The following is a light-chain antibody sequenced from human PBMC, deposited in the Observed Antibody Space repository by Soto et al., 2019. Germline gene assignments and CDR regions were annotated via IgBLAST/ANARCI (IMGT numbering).Light chain of an antibody. CDR1: SSNIGSNT. CDR3: AAWDDSLNGWV. Sequence: QSVLTQPPSASGTLGQRVTMSCSGSSSNIGSNTVNWYQQVPGTAPKLLIHSNNQRPSGVPDRFSGSKSGTSASLAISGLQSEDEADYYCAAWDDSLNGWVFGGGTKVTVL. V-gene: IGLV1-44*01. CDR2: SNN. J-gene: IGLJ3*02.